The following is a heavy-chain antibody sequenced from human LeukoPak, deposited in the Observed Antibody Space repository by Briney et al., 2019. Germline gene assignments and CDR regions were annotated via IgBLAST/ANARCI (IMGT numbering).Heavy chain of an antibody. D-gene: IGHD3-16*01. CDR3: ARCLGECQLVSWFDP. J-gene: IGHJ5*02. V-gene: IGHV1-69*05. Sequence: SVKVSCKASGGTFSTYVITWVRQAPGQGFEWMGGIIPVFGTTNYAQKFHGRVTITTDESMSTAYMELSSLRSEDTAVYYCARCLGECQLVSWFDPWGQGTLVTVSS. CDR2: IIPVFGTT. CDR1: GGTFSTYV.